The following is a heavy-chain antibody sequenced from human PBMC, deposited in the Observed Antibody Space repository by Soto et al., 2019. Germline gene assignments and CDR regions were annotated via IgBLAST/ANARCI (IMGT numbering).Heavy chain of an antibody. CDR1: GFTFRSYG. Sequence: SLRLSCAASGFTFRSYGMHWVRQAPGKGLEWVAVIWYDGSNKYYADSVRGRFTISRDNSKNTLYLQMNSLRAEDTAVYYCARDQGTVTTFYYYYGMDVWGQGTTVTVSS. CDR3: ARDQGTVTTFYYYYGMDV. V-gene: IGHV3-33*01. J-gene: IGHJ6*02. CDR2: IWYDGSNK. D-gene: IGHD4-4*01.